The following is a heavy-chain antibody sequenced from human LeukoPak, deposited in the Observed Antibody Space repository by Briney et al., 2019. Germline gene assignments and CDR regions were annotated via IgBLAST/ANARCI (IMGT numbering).Heavy chain of an antibody. V-gene: IGHV3-23*01. J-gene: IGHJ4*02. CDR1: GFTFSNYA. Sequence: PGGSLRLSCAASGFTFSNYAMTWVRHAPGKGLEFGSLISGIGGSTHYVDSVKGRFTTPRDNSKTTLYLQMNSLRAEDKAVYYCAKQATGNYGMYDYWGQGTLVTVSS. CDR2: ISGIGGST. CDR3: AKQATGNYGMYDY. D-gene: IGHD3-9*01.